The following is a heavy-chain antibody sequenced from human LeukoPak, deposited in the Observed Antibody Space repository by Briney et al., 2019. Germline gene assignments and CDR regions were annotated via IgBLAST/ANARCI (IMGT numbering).Heavy chain of an antibody. Sequence: ASVKVSCKASGYTFTGQDMHWVRQAPGQGLEWMGWINPNTGDTDYARKFQGRVTMARDTTTSTAYMELSRLTSDDTAVYYCASYPRYSSSPPFDYWGQGTLVTVSS. D-gene: IGHD6-19*01. J-gene: IGHJ4*02. CDR2: INPNTGDT. CDR1: GYTFTGQD. V-gene: IGHV1-2*02. CDR3: ASYPRYSSSPPFDY.